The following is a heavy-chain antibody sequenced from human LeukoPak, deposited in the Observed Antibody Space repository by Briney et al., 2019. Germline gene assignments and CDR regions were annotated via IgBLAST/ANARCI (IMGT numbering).Heavy chain of an antibody. CDR1: GGSFSGSS. J-gene: IGHJ5*02. V-gene: IGHV4-34*01. Sequence: SEPLSLTCAVYGGSFSGSSGSWIGRPPGKGLEWIGEINHSGRTDYNPSLKSRLTISVDTSKNQFSLKLSSVTAADTAVYYCAREPGYCTGGSCYGGWFDPWGQGTLVTVSS. D-gene: IGHD2-15*01. CDR2: INHSGRT. CDR3: AREPGYCTGGSCYGGWFDP.